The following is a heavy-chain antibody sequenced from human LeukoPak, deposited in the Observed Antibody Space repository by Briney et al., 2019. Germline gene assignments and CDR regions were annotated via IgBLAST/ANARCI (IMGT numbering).Heavy chain of an antibody. D-gene: IGHD7-27*01. CDR1: GFTFSSHA. J-gene: IGHJ4*02. Sequence: GGSLRLSCAATGFTFSSHAMSWVRQAPGKGLEWVSAISGSGCSTYYADSVKGRFTISRDNSKNALDLQMNSLRAEDTAVYYCAKDSNWGSDYFFDYWGQGTLVTVSS. V-gene: IGHV3-23*01. CDR2: ISGSGCST. CDR3: AKDSNWGSDYFFDY.